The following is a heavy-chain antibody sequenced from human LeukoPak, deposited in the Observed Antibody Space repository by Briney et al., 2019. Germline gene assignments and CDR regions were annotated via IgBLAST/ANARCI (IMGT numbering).Heavy chain of an antibody. D-gene: IGHD3-22*01. CDR2: ISWDGGRT. J-gene: IGHJ5*02. Sequence: GGSLRLSCAASGFTFDDYAMHWVRQAPGKGLEWVSLISWDGGRTYYADSVKGRFTISRDNSKNSLYLQMNSLRAEDTALYYCAKDNSRAPDSSGYSNWFDPWGQGTLVTVSS. V-gene: IGHV3-43D*03. CDR1: GFTFDDYA. CDR3: AKDNSRAPDSSGYSNWFDP.